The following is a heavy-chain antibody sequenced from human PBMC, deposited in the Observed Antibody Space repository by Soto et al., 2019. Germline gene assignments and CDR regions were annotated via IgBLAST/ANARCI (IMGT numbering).Heavy chain of an antibody. CDR1: GGSMNSYY. V-gene: IGHV4-59*01. CDR2: IYYSGGT. D-gene: IGHD6-19*01. Sequence: SETLSLTCTVSGGSMNSYYWSWIRQPPGKRLEWTGYIYYSGGTNYNPSLNSRVTISVDTSKNQFSLEVNSVTAADTALYYCARVASGGGVAAAIDYWGQGTLVTVSS. CDR3: ARVASGGGVAAAIDY. J-gene: IGHJ4*02.